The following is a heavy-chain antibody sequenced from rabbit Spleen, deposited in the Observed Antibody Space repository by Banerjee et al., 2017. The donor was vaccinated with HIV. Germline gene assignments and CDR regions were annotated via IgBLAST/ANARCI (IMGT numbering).Heavy chain of an antibody. D-gene: IGHD8-1*01. J-gene: IGHJ6*01. V-gene: IGHV1S40*01. CDR2: IYAGSSGST. Sequence: QQLVESGGGLVKPGASLTLTCKASGVSFSSGYDMCWVRQAPGKGLEWIACIYAGSSGSTYSATWAKGRFTISKASSTTVTLQMTRLTAADTATYFCARDTGTSFSTYGMDLWGQGTLVTVS. CDR3: ARDTGTSFSTYGMDL. CDR1: GVSFSSGYD.